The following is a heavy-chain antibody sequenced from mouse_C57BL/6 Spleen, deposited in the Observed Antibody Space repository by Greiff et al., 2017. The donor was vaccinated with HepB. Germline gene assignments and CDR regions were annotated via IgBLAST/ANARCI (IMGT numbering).Heavy chain of an antibody. Sequence: QVQLQQPGAELVKPGASVKMSCKASGYTFTSYWITWVKQRPGQGLEWIGDIYPGSGSTNYNEKFKSKATLTVDTSSSTAYMQLSSLTSEDSAVYYSARDVTTVVRGGFAYWGQGTLVTVSA. CDR2: IYPGSGST. D-gene: IGHD1-1*01. CDR3: ARDVTTVVRGGFAY. V-gene: IGHV1-55*01. J-gene: IGHJ3*01. CDR1: GYTFTSYW.